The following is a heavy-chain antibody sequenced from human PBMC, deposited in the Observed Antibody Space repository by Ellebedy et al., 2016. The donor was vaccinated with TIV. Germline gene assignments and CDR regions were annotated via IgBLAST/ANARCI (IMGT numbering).Heavy chain of an antibody. V-gene: IGHV4-61*01. CDR2: DYCGGNT. Sequence: SETLSLTXTVSGGSVISRNFCWGWIRQPPGKGLEWIGYDYCGGNTNHNPFLKSRVTISLDTSKNQFSLRLSSVTSADTAVYYCARDYFGSLDVWGPGTTVTVS. D-gene: IGHD3-9*01. CDR1: GGSVISRNFC. J-gene: IGHJ6*02. CDR3: ARDYFGSLDV.